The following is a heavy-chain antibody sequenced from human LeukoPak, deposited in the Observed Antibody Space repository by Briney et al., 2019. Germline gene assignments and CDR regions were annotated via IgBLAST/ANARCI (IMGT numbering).Heavy chain of an antibody. CDR1: GGSISSSSYY. V-gene: IGHV4-39*01. J-gene: IGHJ4*02. D-gene: IGHD5-24*01. CDR2: IYYSGST. CDR3: ARLSEDEEMATISNYFDY. Sequence: SETLSLTCTVSGGSISSSSYYWGWIRQPPGKGLEWIGSIYYSGSTYYNPSLKSRVTISVDTSKNQFSLKLSSVTAADTAVYYCARLSEDEEMATISNYFDYWGQGTLVTVSS.